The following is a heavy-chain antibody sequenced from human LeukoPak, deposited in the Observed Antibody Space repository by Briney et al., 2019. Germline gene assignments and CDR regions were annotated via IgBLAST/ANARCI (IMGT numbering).Heavy chain of an antibody. CDR2: ISSSSSTI. CDR1: GFTFSSYS. J-gene: IGHJ4*02. V-gene: IGHV3-48*01. D-gene: IGHD2-8*01. CDR3: ARALTKPLDY. Sequence: GGSLRLSCAASGFTFSSYSMNWVRQAPGEGLEWVSYISSSSSTIYYADSVKGRFTISRDNAKNSLYLQMNSLRAEDTAVYYCARALTKPLDYWGQGTLVTVSS.